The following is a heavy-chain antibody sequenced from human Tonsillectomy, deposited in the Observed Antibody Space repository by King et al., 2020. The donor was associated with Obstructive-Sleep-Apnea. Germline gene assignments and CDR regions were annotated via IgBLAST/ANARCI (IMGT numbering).Heavy chain of an antibody. CDR3: AADPWAPDFQYYYYYYGMDV. J-gene: IGHJ6*02. CDR1: GFTFTSSA. Sequence: QLVQSGPEVKKPGTSVKVSCKASGFTFTSSAMQWVRQARGQRLEWIGWIVVGSGNTNYAQKFQERVTITRDMSTSKAYMELSSLRSEDTAVYYLAADPWAPDFQYYYYYYGMDVWGQGTTVTVSS. CDR2: IVVGSGNT. D-gene: IGHD7-27*01. V-gene: IGHV1-58*02.